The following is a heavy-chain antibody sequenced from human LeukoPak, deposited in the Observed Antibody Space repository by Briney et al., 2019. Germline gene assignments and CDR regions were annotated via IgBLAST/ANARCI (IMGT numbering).Heavy chain of an antibody. CDR1: GYSISSGYY. CDR2: VFHTGSS. J-gene: IGHJ4*02. Sequence: SETLSLTCAVSGYSISSGYYWGWIRQPPGKGPEWIGSVFHTGSSYYIPSLKSRVTISVDTSKNQFSLEVSSVTAADTAIYYRARGISTTGHDYWGPGTLVIVSS. D-gene: IGHD4-11*01. CDR3: ARGISTTGHDY. V-gene: IGHV4-38-2*01.